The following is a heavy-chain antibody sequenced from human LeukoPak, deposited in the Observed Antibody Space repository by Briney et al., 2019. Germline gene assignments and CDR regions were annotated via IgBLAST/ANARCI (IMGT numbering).Heavy chain of an antibody. CDR1: GGSISSYY. CDR2: IYYSGST. J-gene: IGHJ3*02. V-gene: IGHV4-59*08. Sequence: SETLSLACTVSGGSISSYYWSWIRQPPGKGLGWIGYIYYSGSTNYNPSLKSRVTISVDTSKNQFSLKLSSVTAADTAVYYCARRSVSSFLDAFDIWGQGTMVTVSS. CDR3: ARRSVSSFLDAFDI. D-gene: IGHD2/OR15-2a*01.